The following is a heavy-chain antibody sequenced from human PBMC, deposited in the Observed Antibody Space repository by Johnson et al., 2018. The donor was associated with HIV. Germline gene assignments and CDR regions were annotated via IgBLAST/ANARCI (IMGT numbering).Heavy chain of an antibody. CDR1: GFTFSRYG. J-gene: IGHJ3*02. CDR3: ARNRPVSYGYRGAFDI. Sequence: QVQLVESGGGVVQPGGSLRLSCAASGFTFSRYGMHWVRQAPGKGLEWVAFIRYDGSNKYYADSVKGRFTISRDNSKNTLYLQMNSLRAEDTAVYYCARNRPVSYGYRGAFDIWGQGTMVTVSS. V-gene: IGHV3-30*02. CDR2: IRYDGSNK. D-gene: IGHD5-18*01.